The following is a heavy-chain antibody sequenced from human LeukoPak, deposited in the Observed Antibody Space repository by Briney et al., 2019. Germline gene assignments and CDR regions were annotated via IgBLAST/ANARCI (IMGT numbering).Heavy chain of an antibody. CDR2: ISWNSGSI. CDR3: AKDMGLFMVRGVPDY. CDR1: GFTFDDYA. D-gene: IGHD3-10*01. Sequence: GGSLRLSCAASGFTFDDYAMHWVRQAPGKGLEWVLGISWNSGSIGYADPVKGRFTISRDNAKNSLYLQVNSLRAEDTALYYCAKDMGLFMVRGVPDYWGQGTLVTVSS. J-gene: IGHJ4*02. V-gene: IGHV3-9*01.